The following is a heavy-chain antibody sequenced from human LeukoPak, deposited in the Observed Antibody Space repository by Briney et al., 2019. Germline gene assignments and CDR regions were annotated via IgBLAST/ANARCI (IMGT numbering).Heavy chain of an antibody. CDR3: ASLAAAGTRWFDP. V-gene: IGHV4-59*08. CDR2: IRYIGST. D-gene: IGHD6-13*01. Sequence: SETLSLTCIVSGGSISSYCWSWIRQPPGKGLEWIGYIRYIGSTYYNPSLKSRVTISVDTSRNQFSLKLSSVTAADTAVYYCASLAAAGTRWFDPWGQGTLVTVSS. CDR1: GGSISSYC. J-gene: IGHJ5*02.